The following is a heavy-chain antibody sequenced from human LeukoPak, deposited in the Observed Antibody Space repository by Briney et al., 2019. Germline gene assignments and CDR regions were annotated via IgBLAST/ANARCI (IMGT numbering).Heavy chain of an antibody. CDR1: GFTFSSYS. CDR3: ARAAITMIADY. V-gene: IGHV3-48*01. D-gene: IGHD3-22*01. Sequence: GSLRLSCGASGFTFSSYSMNWVRRAPGKGLEWVSYISSSSSTIYYADSVKGRFTISRDNAKNSLYLQMNSLRAEDTAVYYCARAAITMIADYWGQGTLVTVSS. J-gene: IGHJ4*02. CDR2: ISSSSSTI.